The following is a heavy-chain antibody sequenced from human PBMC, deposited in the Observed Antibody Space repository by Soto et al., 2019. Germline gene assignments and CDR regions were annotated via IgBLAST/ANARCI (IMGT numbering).Heavy chain of an antibody. CDR2: ISSSGSTI. CDR3: ARGHSGYDRWGYYYYYMDV. J-gene: IGHJ6*03. V-gene: IGHV3-11*01. D-gene: IGHD5-12*01. Sequence: PGGSLRLSCAASGFTFSDYYMSWIRQAPGKGLEWVLYISSSGSTIYYADSVKGRFTISRDNAKNSLYLQMNSLRAEDTAVYYCARGHSGYDRWGYYYYYMDVWGKGTTVTVSS. CDR1: GFTFSDYY.